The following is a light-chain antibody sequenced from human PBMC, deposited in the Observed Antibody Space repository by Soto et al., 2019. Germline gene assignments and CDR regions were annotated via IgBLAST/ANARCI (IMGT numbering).Light chain of an antibody. V-gene: IGKV3-11*01. CDR3: QQRSNWPIT. CDR1: QSVSSY. J-gene: IGKJ5*01. CDR2: DAS. Sequence: EIVLTQSPATLSLSPGERATLSCRASQSVSSYLAWYQQKPGQAPGLLIFDASNRATGIPARFSGSGSGTDFTLTISSLEPEDSAVYYCQQRSNWPITFGQGTRLEIK.